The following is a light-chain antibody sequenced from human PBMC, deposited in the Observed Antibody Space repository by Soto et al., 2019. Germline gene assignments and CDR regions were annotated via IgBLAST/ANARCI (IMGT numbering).Light chain of an antibody. CDR2: DAS. CDR3: QQYDNLSS. Sequence: DIHMTQSPSSLSASVGDRVTITCQASQDISNYLNWYQQKPGKAPKLLIYDASNLETGVPSRFSGSGSGTDFTFTISSLQPEDIATYYCQQYDNLSSFGGGTKVDIK. V-gene: IGKV1-33*01. CDR1: QDISNY. J-gene: IGKJ4*01.